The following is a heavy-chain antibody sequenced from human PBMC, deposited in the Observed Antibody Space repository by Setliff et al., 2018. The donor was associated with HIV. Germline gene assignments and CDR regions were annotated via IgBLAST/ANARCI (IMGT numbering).Heavy chain of an antibody. D-gene: IGHD3-3*01. CDR1: GFTFSSYW. CDR3: ARDPGTGYDFWSGYHSRGYCFDH. Sequence: LRLSCAASGFTFSSYWMNWVRQAPGKGLEWVANIKQDGSEKYYVDSVKGRLTISRDNAKNSLYLQMNSLRAEDTAVYYCARDPGTGYDFWSGYHSRGYCFDHWGQGILVTVS. V-gene: IGHV3-7*03. J-gene: IGHJ4*02. CDR2: IKQDGSEK.